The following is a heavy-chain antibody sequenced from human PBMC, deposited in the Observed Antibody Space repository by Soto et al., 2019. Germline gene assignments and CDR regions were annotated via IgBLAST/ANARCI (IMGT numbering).Heavy chain of an antibody. D-gene: IGHD3-16*01. CDR1: GGTFSSYA. CDR2: IIPIFGTA. J-gene: IGHJ6*02. Sequence: QVQLVQSGAEVKKPGSSVKVSCKASGGTFSSYAISWVRQAPGQGLEWMGGIIPIFGTANYAQKFQGRVTSTADESTSTAYMELSSLRSEDTAVYYCAVLEMATTGGVYGMDVWGQGTTVTVSS. V-gene: IGHV1-69*12. CDR3: AVLEMATTGGVYGMDV.